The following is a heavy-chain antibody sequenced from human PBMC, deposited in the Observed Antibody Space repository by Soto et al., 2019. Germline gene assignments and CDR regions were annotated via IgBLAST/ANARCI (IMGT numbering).Heavy chain of an antibody. Sequence: SETLSLTCAFSGGSIISGGYSWSWIRQPPGKGLEWIGYIYYSGSTNYNPSLKRRVTISVDTSKNQFSLKLSSVTAADTAVYYCARRGHYDILTGYYRESHGPMDVWGQGTTVTVSS. V-gene: IGHV4-61*08. CDR2: IYYSGST. CDR3: ARRGHYDILTGYYRESHGPMDV. D-gene: IGHD3-9*01. J-gene: IGHJ6*02. CDR1: GGSIISGGYS.